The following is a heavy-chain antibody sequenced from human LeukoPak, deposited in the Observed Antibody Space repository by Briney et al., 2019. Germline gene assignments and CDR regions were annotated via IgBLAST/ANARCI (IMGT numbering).Heavy chain of an antibody. Sequence: GGSLRLSCAASGFTFSNAWMNWVRQAPGKGLEWVANIKQDGSEKYYVDSVKGRFTISRDNAKNSLYLQMNSLRAEDTAVYYCACMDVWGQGTTVTVSS. CDR2: IKQDGSEK. V-gene: IGHV3-7*01. CDR3: ACMDV. J-gene: IGHJ6*02. CDR1: GFTFSNAW.